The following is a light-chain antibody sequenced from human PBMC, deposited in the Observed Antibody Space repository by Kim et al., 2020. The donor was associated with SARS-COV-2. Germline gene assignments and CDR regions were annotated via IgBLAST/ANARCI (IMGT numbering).Light chain of an antibody. CDR1: SLRSYY. CDR3: NSRDSSGNRWV. V-gene: IGLV3-19*01. Sequence: LGQKVRITCRGDSLRSYYASWYQQKPGQAPVLVIYGKHNRPSGIPDRFSGSSSGNTASLTITGAQAEDEADYYCNSRDSSGNRWVFGGGTQLTVL. J-gene: IGLJ3*02. CDR2: GKH.